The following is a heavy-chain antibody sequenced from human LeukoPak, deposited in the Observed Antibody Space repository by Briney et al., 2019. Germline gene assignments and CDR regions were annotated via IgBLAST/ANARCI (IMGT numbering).Heavy chain of an antibody. CDR2: VYSSGNV. D-gene: IGHD2/OR15-2a*01. Sequence: SETLSLTSSVSAVSVNSRSFYWNWVRQPPGKGLEWLGSVYSSGNVYQSPSLQSRGAISVDASNNSFSLTLKSVTAADTAVYFCVRGAMVSKPGDFWGQGALVIVSS. V-gene: IGHV4-39*01. CDR1: AVSVNSRSFY. J-gene: IGHJ4*02. CDR3: VRGAMVSKPGDF.